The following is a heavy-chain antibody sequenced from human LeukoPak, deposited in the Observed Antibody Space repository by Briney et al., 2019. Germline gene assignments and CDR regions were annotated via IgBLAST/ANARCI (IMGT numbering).Heavy chain of an antibody. CDR1: GFTFSSYS. CDR2: ISSSSSYI. D-gene: IGHD3-10*01. V-gene: IGHV3-21*01. J-gene: IGHJ6*02. Sequence: KSGGSLRLSCAASGFTFSSYSMNWVRQAPGKGLEWVSSISSSSSYIYYADSVKGRFTISRDNAKNSLYLQMNSLRAEDTAVYYCARDLFVGKGTSLWTYGSGTYHYSGMDVWGQGTTVTVSS. CDR3: ARDLFVGKGTSLWTYGSGTYHYSGMDV.